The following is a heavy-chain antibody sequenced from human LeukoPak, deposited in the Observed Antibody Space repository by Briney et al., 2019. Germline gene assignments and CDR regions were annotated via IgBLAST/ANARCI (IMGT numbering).Heavy chain of an antibody. Sequence: ASVKVSCKASGGTFSSYAISWVRQAPGQGLEWMGWMNPNSGNTGYAQKFQGRVTITRNTSISTAYMELSSLRSEDTAVYYCARGLAVAGTGFDYWGQGTLGTVSA. J-gene: IGHJ4*02. V-gene: IGHV1-8*03. CDR2: MNPNSGNT. D-gene: IGHD6-19*01. CDR3: ARGLAVAGTGFDY. CDR1: GGTFSSYA.